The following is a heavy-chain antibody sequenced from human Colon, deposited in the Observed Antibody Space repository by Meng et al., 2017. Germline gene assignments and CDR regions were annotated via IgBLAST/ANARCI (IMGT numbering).Heavy chain of an antibody. J-gene: IGHJ4*02. V-gene: IGHV4-4*02. CDR2: IAHTGRT. CDR1: GVSISTTNW. Sequence: QMQLRESGPGLVKPSGTLSLTCAVSGVSISTTNWWTWFRQSPGKGLEWNGEIAHTGRTNYNRSLKSRVTVSMDKSKNHFSLNVTSVTAADTAVYYCGTTDINYCPIHYWGQGTLVTVSS. CDR3: GTTDINYCPIHY. D-gene: IGHD1/OR15-1a*01.